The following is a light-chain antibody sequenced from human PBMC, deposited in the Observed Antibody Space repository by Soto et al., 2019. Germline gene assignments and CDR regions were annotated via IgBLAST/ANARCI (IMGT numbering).Light chain of an antibody. CDR1: QSISSW. J-gene: IGKJ1*01. V-gene: IGKV1-5*01. Sequence: IQLTASLSTLFASVGDRVTIAGRASQSISSWLAWYQQKPGKAPKLLIYDASSLESGVPSRFSGSGSGTEFTLTISSLQPDDFATYYCQQYNSYPWTFGQGTKVDIK. CDR2: DAS. CDR3: QQYNSYPWT.